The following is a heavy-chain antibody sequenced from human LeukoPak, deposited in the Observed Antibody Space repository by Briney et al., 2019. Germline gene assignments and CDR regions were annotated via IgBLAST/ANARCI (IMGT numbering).Heavy chain of an antibody. D-gene: IGHD2-21*02. J-gene: IGHJ4*02. CDR1: GYTFTGYY. Sequence: PAASVKVSCKASGYTFTGYYVHWVRQAPGQGLEWMGRINPNSGDTNYAQKFQGRVTMTRDTSISTAYMGVSRLRSDDTAVYYCARDYCGGDCFPDYWGQGTLVTVSS. CDR3: ARDYCGGDCFPDY. V-gene: IGHV1-2*06. CDR2: INPNSGDT.